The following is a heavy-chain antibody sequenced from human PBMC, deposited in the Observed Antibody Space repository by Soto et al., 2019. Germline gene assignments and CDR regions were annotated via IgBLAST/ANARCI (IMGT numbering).Heavy chain of an antibody. CDR3: ARDRSNYYDSSGYPHYYYYYGMDV. Sequence: ASVKVSFKASGGTFSSYAISWLRQAPGQGLEWMGGIIPIFGTANYAQKFQGRVTITADESTSTAYMELSSLRSEDTAVYYCARDRSNYYDSSGYPHYYYYYGMDVWGQGTTVTVSS. CDR2: IIPIFGTA. V-gene: IGHV1-69*13. CDR1: GGTFSSYA. J-gene: IGHJ6*02. D-gene: IGHD3-22*01.